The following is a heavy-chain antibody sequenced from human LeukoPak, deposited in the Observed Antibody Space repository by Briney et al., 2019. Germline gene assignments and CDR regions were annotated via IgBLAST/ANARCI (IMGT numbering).Heavy chain of an antibody. Sequence: GGSLRLSCAASGFTFSTSWMSWVRQAPGKGLEWVSIIYSGGNTYYADSVKGRFTVSRDSSKNTLYLQMNSLRAEDTAVYYCVRDRGYDYGDTDAFDIWGQGTMVTVSS. CDR1: GFTFSTSW. D-gene: IGHD4-17*01. V-gene: IGHV3-66*01. CDR2: IYSGGNT. CDR3: VRDRGYDYGDTDAFDI. J-gene: IGHJ3*02.